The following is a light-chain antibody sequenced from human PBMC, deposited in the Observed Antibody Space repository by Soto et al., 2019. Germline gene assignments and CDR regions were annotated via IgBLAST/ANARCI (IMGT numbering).Light chain of an antibody. CDR2: GAS. J-gene: IGKJ3*01. CDR3: QQYSNLPPFT. Sequence: EIVMTQSPVTLSVSPGERATLSCRAGQSVSSNLACYQQKPGQAPRLLIYGASTRATGIPARFTGSGSGTEFTLTISSLQSEDFAVYYCQQYSNLPPFTFGPGTKVDIK. CDR1: QSVSSN. V-gene: IGKV3-15*01.